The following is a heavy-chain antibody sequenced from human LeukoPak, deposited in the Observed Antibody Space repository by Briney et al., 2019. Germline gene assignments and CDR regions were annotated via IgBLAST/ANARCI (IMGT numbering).Heavy chain of an antibody. CDR2: ISSSSSFI. J-gene: IGHJ6*02. Sequence: GGSLRLSCAASGFTFSSYTMNWVRQAPGKGLEWVSSISSSSSFIYYADSIKGRFTISRDNAKNSLHLQMNSLRAEDTAVYYCARDTSYYYYYGMDVWGQGTTVTVSS. CDR3: ARDTSYYYYYGMDV. V-gene: IGHV3-21*01. CDR1: GFTFSSYT.